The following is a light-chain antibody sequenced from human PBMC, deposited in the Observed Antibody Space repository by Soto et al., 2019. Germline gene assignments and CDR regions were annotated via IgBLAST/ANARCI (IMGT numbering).Light chain of an antibody. V-gene: IGKV3-11*01. CDR2: QTS. CDR1: QYINTR. J-gene: IGKJ1*01. Sequence: EIVLTQSPATLSSFRSDRVTLSCRASQYINTRLAWYQHRNGQAPRLLIYQTSIRAAGIPARFSASGSGTDFTLTISDVQPEDFALYYCHQRQSWPRTFGQGTKVDIK. CDR3: HQRQSWPRT.